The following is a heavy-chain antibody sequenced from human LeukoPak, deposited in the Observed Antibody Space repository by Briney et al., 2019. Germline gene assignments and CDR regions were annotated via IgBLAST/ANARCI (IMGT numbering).Heavy chain of an antibody. CDR1: GFTFSSYA. D-gene: IGHD6-13*01. J-gene: IGHJ4*02. CDR2: ISGSGGST. Sequence: PGGSLRLSCAAFGFTFSSYAMTWVRQAPGKGLEWVSAISGSGGSTYYADPVKGRFTISRDNSKDTLYLQMNSLRAEDTAVYYCAATGYSSSWYQSHPGSFDYWGQGTLVTVSS. CDR3: AATGYSSSWYQSHPGSFDY. V-gene: IGHV3-23*01.